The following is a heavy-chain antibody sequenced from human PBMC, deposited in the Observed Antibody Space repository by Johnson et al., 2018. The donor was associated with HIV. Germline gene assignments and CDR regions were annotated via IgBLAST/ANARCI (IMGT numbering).Heavy chain of an antibody. CDR3: AREYSSGWHEVFAFGS. CDR1: GFTFSSYA. V-gene: IGHV3-30*04. J-gene: IGHJ3*02. D-gene: IGHD6-19*01. Sequence: QMLLVESGGGVVQPGRSLRLSCAASGFTFSSYAMHWVRQAPGKGLEWVAVISYDGSNKYYADSVKGRFTISRDNSKNTLYLQMNSLRAEDTAVYYCAREYSSGWHEVFAFGSWGQGTMVTDSS. CDR2: ISYDGSNK.